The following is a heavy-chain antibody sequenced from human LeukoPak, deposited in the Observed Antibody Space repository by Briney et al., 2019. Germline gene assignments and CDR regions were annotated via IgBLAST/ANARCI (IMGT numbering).Heavy chain of an antibody. CDR3: ARGSSSSWKTPLSYYFDY. CDR2: INPNSGGT. J-gene: IGHJ4*02. D-gene: IGHD6-13*01. CDR1: GYTFTGYY. Sequence: ASVKVSCKASGYTFTGYYMHWVRQAPGQWLEWMGWINPNSGGTNYAQKFQGRVTMTRDTSISTAYMELSRLRSDDTAVYYCARGSSSSWKTPLSYYFDYWGQGTLVTVSS. V-gene: IGHV1-2*02.